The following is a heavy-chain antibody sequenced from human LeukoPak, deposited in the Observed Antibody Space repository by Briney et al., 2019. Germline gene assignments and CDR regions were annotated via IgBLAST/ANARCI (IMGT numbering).Heavy chain of an antibody. J-gene: IGHJ4*02. V-gene: IGHV1-69*13. Sequence: SVKVSCKASGGTFISYAISWVRQAPGQGLEWMGGIIPIFGTANYAQKFQGRVTITADESTSTAYMELSSLRSEDTAVYYCARDREYYYDSSGYFYWGQGTLVTVSS. CDR3: ARDREYYYDSSGYFY. D-gene: IGHD3-22*01. CDR2: IIPIFGTA. CDR1: GGTFISYA.